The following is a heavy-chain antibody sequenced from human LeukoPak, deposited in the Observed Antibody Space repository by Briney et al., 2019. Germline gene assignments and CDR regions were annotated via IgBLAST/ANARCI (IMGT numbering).Heavy chain of an antibody. V-gene: IGHV4-59*01. Sequence: SETLSLTCTVSGGSISSYYWSWLRQPPGKGLEGIGYIYYSGSTNYNPSLKSRISISVDTSKNQFSLKLSSVTAADTAVYYCARTTEGGYTYNYFYYYYMDVRGKGTTVTISS. D-gene: IGHD5-18*01. CDR1: GGSISSYY. CDR2: IYYSGST. CDR3: ARTTEGGYTYNYFYYYYMDV. J-gene: IGHJ6*03.